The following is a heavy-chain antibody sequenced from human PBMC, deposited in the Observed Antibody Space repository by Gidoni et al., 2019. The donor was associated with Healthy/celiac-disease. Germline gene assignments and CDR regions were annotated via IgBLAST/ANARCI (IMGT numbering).Heavy chain of an antibody. Sequence: QLQLQESGPGLVKPSETLSLTCTVSGGSISSSSYYWGWIRQPPGKGLEWIGSIYYSGSTYYNPSLKSRVTISVDTSKNQFSLKLSSVTAADTAVYYCARRALEGPHFDYWGQGTLVTVSS. V-gene: IGHV4-39*01. CDR2: IYYSGST. CDR3: ARRALEGPHFDY. J-gene: IGHJ4*02. CDR1: GGSISSSSYY.